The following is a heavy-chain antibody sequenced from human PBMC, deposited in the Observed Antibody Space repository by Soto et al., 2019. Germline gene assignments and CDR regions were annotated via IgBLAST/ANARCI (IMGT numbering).Heavy chain of an antibody. CDR2: ISGSGFSA. CDR3: AKDSDINVMSTPDY. J-gene: IGHJ4*02. V-gene: IGHV3-23*01. Sequence: GGSLRLSCAASGFTLSNYAMSWVRQAPGKGLEWVSTISGSGFSAHYADSVKGRFSISRDNYKDTLYLEMNRLRAEDTAVYFCAKDSDINVMSTPDYWGQGTLVTVSS. D-gene: IGHD3-16*01. CDR1: GFTLSNYA.